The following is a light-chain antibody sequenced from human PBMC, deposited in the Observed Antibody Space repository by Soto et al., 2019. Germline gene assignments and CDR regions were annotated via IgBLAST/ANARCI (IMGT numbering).Light chain of an antibody. J-gene: IGKJ3*01. CDR3: QQYNNWPPFT. CDR1: ESVYRH. Sequence: DIVMTQSPGTLSLSPGERATLSCRASESVYRHLAWYQQRPGHAPRLLIYGASTRASGIPARFSGSGSGTEFTLTISSLQSEDFAVYYCQQYNNWPPFTFGPGTKVD. CDR2: GAS. V-gene: IGKV3D-15*01.